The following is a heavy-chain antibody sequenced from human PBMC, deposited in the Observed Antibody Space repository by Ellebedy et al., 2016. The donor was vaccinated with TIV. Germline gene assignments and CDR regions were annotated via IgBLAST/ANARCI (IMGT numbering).Heavy chain of an antibody. D-gene: IGHD3-16*01. V-gene: IGHV3-66*01. CDR3: ARETFNDVDLDLWGLFDI. CDR1: GFNVTINY. CDR2: IFIDGNT. Sequence: GESLKISCAASGFNVTINYMSWVRQAPGKGLEWVSVIFIDGNTYYADFVKGRFTISRDNSKNTLYIQMNSLRAEDTAVYYCARETFNDVDLDLWGLFDIWGQGTMVTVSS. J-gene: IGHJ3*02.